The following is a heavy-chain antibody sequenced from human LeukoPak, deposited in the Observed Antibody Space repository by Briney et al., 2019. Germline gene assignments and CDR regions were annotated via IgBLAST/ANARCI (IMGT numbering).Heavy chain of an antibody. D-gene: IGHD5-24*01. J-gene: IGHJ4*02. CDR3: ARETEMANLDY. CDR1: GFTFSSYW. V-gene: IGHV3-7*04. CDR2: IKQDGREK. Sequence: GGSLRLSCTASGFTFSSYWMNWVRQAPGKGLEWVTNIKQDGREKDHVDSVKGRFTISRDNAKKSLYLQMNSLRAEDTAVYYCARETEMANLDYWGQGTLVTVSS.